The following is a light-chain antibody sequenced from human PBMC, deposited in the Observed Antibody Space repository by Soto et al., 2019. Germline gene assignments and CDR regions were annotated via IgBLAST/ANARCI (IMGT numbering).Light chain of an antibody. V-gene: IGLV1-40*01. J-gene: IGLJ1*01. Sequence: QSVLTQPPSVSGAPGQRVTISCTGGSSNIGADYDVHWYQQLPGTAPKLLIYGNSNRPSGVPDRFSGSKSGTSASLAITGLQVENEADYLCQSYDSSLSGFYVFGTGTKLTVL. CDR2: GNS. CDR3: QSYDSSLSGFYV. CDR1: SSNIGADYD.